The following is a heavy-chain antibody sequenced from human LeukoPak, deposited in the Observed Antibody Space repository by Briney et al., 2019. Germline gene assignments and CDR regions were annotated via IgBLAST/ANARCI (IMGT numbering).Heavy chain of an antibody. CDR2: IRSKANTYAT. J-gene: IGHJ5*02. CDR3: TRRSTDDSSGYYST. Sequence: GGSLRLSCAASGFTLSGSAMHWVRQASGKGLEWVGRIRSKANTYATAYAASVRGRFTISRDESKNTGYLQMNSLKTEDTAVYYCTRRSTDDSSGYYSTWGQGTLVTVSS. V-gene: IGHV3-73*01. CDR1: GFTLSGSA. D-gene: IGHD3-22*01.